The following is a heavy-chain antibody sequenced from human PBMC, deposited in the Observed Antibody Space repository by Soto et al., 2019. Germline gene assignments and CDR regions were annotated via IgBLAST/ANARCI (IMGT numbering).Heavy chain of an antibody. V-gene: IGHV3-33*01. CDR3: ARPSGYCSSTSCLPYYYYYYGMDV. CDR2: IWYDGSNK. J-gene: IGHJ6*02. D-gene: IGHD2-2*03. CDR1: GFTFSSYG. Sequence: QVQLVESGGGVVQPGRSLRLSCAASGFTFSSYGMHWVRQAPGKGLEWVAVIWYDGSNKYYADSVKGRFTISRDNSKNTLYLQMNSLRAEDTAVYYCARPSGYCSSTSCLPYYYYYYGMDVWGQGTTVTVSS.